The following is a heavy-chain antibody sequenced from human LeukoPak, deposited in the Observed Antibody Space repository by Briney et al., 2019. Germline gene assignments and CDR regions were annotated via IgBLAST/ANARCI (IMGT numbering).Heavy chain of an antibody. J-gene: IGHJ3*02. CDR1: GGSISSYY. V-gene: IGHV4-59*12. CDR2: IYYSGST. CDR3: ARGRYSSGWYFLHAFDI. D-gene: IGHD6-19*01. Sequence: PSETLSLTCTVSGGSISSYYWSWIRQPPGKGLEWIGYIYYSGSTNYNPSLKSRVTISVDTSKNQFSLKLSSVTAADTAVYYCARGRYSSGWYFLHAFDIWGQGTMVTVSS.